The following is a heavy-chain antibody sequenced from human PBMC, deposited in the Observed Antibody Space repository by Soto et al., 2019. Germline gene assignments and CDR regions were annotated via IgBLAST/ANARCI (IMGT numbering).Heavy chain of an antibody. CDR2: INQDGSDQ. CDR3: APSMRHTLNP. V-gene: IGHV3-7*01. J-gene: IGHJ5*02. Sequence: EVQVVESGGGLVQPGGSLRLSCAASGFTFSSHWMTWVRQVPGKGLEWVANINQDGSDQYYVDSGKGRFTISRDNAKNSLCMHMKSLRVEDKAVYSCAPSMRHTLNPWGQGTLVTVSS. D-gene: IGHD2-8*01. CDR1: GFTFSSHW.